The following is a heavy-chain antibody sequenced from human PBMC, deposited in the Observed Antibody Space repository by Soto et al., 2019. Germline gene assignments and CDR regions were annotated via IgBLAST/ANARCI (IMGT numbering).Heavy chain of an antibody. CDR2: ISYDGSNK. CDR3: AKDRTYFDY. CDR1: GFTFSSYG. V-gene: IGHV3-30*18. Sequence: GESLKISCAASGFTFSSYGMHWVRQAPGKGLEWVAVISYDGSNKYYADSVKGRFTISRDNSKNTLYLQMNSLRAEDTAVYYCAKDRTYFDYWGQGTLVTVSS. J-gene: IGHJ4*02.